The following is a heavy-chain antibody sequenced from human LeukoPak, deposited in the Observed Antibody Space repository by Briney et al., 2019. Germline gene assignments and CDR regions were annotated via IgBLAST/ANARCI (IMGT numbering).Heavy chain of an antibody. CDR1: GFPFSGNW. CDR2: LDSDASIT. V-gene: IGHV3-74*01. CDR3: ARVPGYSGYFYGMDV. J-gene: IGHJ6*02. D-gene: IGHD5-12*01. Sequence: PGGSLRLSCAASGFPFSGNWMHWVRQAPGKGLVWVSRLDSDASITNYADSVKGRFTISSDNAKNTLYLQMNSLTAEDTAVYYCARVPGYSGYFYGMDVWGQGTTVTVSS.